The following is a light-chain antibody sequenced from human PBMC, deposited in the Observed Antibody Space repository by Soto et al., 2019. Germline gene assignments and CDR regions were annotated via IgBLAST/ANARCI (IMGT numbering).Light chain of an antibody. CDR1: QSVLSSSNNKNY. CDR2: WAS. V-gene: IGKV4-1*01. J-gene: IGKJ2*01. Sequence: DIVLTQSPDSLIVSLGERATINCKSSQSVLSSSNNKNYLAWFQQKPGQPPKLLIYWASTRESGVPDRFSGSGSGTDFTLPISSLQAEDVAVYHCQQYYSTPPTFGQGTKLEI. CDR3: QQYYSTPPT.